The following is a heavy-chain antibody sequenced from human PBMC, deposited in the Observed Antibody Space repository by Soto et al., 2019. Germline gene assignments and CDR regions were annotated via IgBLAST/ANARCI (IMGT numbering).Heavy chain of an antibody. J-gene: IGHJ4*02. CDR1: GFTFSSYA. D-gene: IGHD3-22*01. CDR3: AKDRSRMIAREAPDY. V-gene: IGHV3-23*01. Sequence: GGSLRLSCAASGFTFSSYAMSWVRQAPGKGLEWVSAISGSGGSTYYADSVKGRFTISRDNSKNTLYLQMNSLRAEDTAVYYCAKDRSRMIAREAPDYWGQGTLVTAPQ. CDR2: ISGSGGST.